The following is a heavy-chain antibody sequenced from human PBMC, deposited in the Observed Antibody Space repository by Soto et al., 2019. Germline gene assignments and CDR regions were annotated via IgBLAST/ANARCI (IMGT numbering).Heavy chain of an antibody. D-gene: IGHD6-13*01. Sequence: PGGSLRLSCAASGFTFSSYAMSWVRQAPGKGLEWVSAISGSGGSTYYAVSVKGRFTISRDNSKNTLYLQMNSLRAEDTAVYYCAKAARSSWLLLGGEHRFDIWGQGTMVTVSS. CDR2: ISGSGGST. V-gene: IGHV3-23*01. J-gene: IGHJ3*02. CDR3: AKAARSSWLLLGGEHRFDI. CDR1: GFTFSSYA.